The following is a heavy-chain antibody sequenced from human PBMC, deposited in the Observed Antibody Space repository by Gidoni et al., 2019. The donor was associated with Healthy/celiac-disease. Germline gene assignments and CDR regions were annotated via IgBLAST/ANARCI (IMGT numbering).Heavy chain of an antibody. V-gene: IGHV3-21*01. D-gene: IGHD6-19*01. J-gene: IGHJ4*02. Sequence: EVQLVESGGGLVKPGGSLRLSCAASGFPFSSYRMNWVRKAPGKGLEWVSSISSRSSYIYYADSVKGRFTISRDNAKNSLYLQMNSLRAEDTAVYYCARDLGLRYSSGWYSAGSFDYWGQGTLVTVSS. CDR3: ARDLGLRYSSGWYSAGSFDY. CDR1: GFPFSSYR. CDR2: ISSRSSYI.